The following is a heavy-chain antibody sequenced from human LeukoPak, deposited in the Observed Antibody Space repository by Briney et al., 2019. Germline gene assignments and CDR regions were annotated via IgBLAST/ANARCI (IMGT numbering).Heavy chain of an antibody. Sequence: PSETLSLTCAVYGGSFSGYYWSWIRQPPGKGLEWIGEINHSGSTNYNPSLKSRVTISVDTSKNQFSLKLSSETAADTAVYYCARGDGLDYWGQGTLVTVSS. CDR3: ARGDGLDY. CDR2: INHSGST. J-gene: IGHJ4*02. V-gene: IGHV4-34*01. D-gene: IGHD5-24*01. CDR1: GGSFSGYY.